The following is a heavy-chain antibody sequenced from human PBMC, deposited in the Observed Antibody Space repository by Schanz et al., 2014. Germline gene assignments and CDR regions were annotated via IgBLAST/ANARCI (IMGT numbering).Heavy chain of an antibody. V-gene: IGHV7-4-1*02. J-gene: IGHJ4*02. CDR3: ARGYCAGTSCPIFDY. Sequence: QLVQSGAEVKNPGASVKVSCKTSGYSFSTYAMNWVRQAPGQGLEWMGWINTKTGNPTYAQGFTGRFVFSLDTSVSTTHLQITNLKADDTAVYYCARGYCAGTSCPIFDYWGQGTLLIVSS. CDR2: INTKTGNP. CDR1: GYSFSTYA. D-gene: IGHD2-2*01.